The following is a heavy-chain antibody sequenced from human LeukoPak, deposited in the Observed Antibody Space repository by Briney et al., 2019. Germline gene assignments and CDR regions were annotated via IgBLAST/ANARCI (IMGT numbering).Heavy chain of an antibody. J-gene: IGHJ6*03. Sequence: SVKVSRKASGGTFSSYGISWVRQAPGQGLEWMGGIIPIFGTANYAQKFQGRVTITADESTSTAYMELSSLRSEDTAVYYCARGGYCSSTSCYHYYYYYYMDVWGKGTTVTVSS. CDR1: GGTFSSYG. V-gene: IGHV1-69*01. CDR3: ARGGYCSSTSCYHYYYYYYMDV. CDR2: IIPIFGTA. D-gene: IGHD2-2*03.